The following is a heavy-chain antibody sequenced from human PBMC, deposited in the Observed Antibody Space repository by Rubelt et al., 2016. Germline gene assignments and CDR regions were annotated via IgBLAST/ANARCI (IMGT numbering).Heavy chain of an antibody. D-gene: IGHD2-15*01. CDR2: ISAYNGNT. V-gene: IGHV1-18*01. CDR3: AVGYFSGGSCYYFDY. Sequence: QGLEWMGWISAYNGNTNYAQKLQGRVTMTTDTSTSTAYMELRSLRSDDTAVYYCAVGYFSGGSCYYFDYWGQGTLVTVSS. J-gene: IGHJ4*02.